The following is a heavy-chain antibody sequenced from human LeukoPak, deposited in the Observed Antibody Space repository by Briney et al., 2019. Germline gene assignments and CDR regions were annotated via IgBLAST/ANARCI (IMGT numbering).Heavy chain of an antibody. CDR3: ARLIAGGSSYGVFDY. D-gene: IGHD2-15*01. V-gene: IGHV4-39*01. CDR1: GGSISSYY. Sequence: SETLSLTCTVSGGSISSYYWSWIRQPPGKGLEWIGTIYYSGSTYYNPSLKSRVTISVDTSKNQFSLKLSSVTAADTAVYYCARLIAGGSSYGVFDYWGQGTLVTVSS. J-gene: IGHJ4*02. CDR2: IYYSGST.